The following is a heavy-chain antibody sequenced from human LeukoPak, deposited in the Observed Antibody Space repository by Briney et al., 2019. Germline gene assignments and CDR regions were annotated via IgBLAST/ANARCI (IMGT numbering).Heavy chain of an antibody. J-gene: IGHJ4*02. CDR1: GFTFSNYA. D-gene: IGHD3-22*01. Sequence: GGSLRLSCAVSGFTFSNYAMHWVRQAPGTGLEWVALIWYDGSDTYYADSVKGRFTISRDNSKNTLYLQMISLRDEDTAVYHCARDEAGVDVTMMVTGGIDYWGQGTLVTVSS. CDR2: IWYDGSDT. CDR3: ARDEAGVDVTMMVTGGIDY. V-gene: IGHV3-33*01.